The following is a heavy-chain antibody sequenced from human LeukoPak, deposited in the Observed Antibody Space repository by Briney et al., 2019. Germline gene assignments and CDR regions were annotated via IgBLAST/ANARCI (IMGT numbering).Heavy chain of an antibody. CDR2: ISESGGST. Sequence: GGSLRLSCAASGFTFSSNPMTWVRQAPGKGLEWVSAISESGGSTYYADSVKGRFTISRDNSKNTLYLQMNSLRAEDTAVYYCAKEEGSGYDPYYFHYWGQGTLVTVSS. CDR1: GFTFSSNP. CDR3: AKEEGSGYDPYYFHY. D-gene: IGHD5-12*01. V-gene: IGHV3-23*01. J-gene: IGHJ4*02.